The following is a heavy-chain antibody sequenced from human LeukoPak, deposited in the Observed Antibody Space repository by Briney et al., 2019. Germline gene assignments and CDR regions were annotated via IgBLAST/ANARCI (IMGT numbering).Heavy chain of an antibody. V-gene: IGHV3-53*01. Sequence: GGSLRLSCTVSGFTVSSNSMSWVRQAPGKGLEWVSFIYSDNTHYSDSVKGRFTISRDNAKNSLYLQMNSLRAEDTAVYYCARAFWQQGSNWFDPWGQGTLVTVSS. CDR3: ARAFWQQGSNWFDP. J-gene: IGHJ5*02. CDR2: IYSDNT. CDR1: GFTVSSNS. D-gene: IGHD6-13*01.